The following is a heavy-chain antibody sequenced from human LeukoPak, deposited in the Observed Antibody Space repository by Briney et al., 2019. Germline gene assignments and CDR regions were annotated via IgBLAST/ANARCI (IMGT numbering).Heavy chain of an antibody. CDR1: GFTFSSSA. J-gene: IGHJ3*02. D-gene: IGHD3-16*01. Sequence: EASVKVSCKASGFTFSSSAVQWVRQARGQRLEWIGWIVVGSVKTNYAQKFQERVTITRDMSTSTAYMELSSLRSEDTAVYYCAASPGTVGAFDIWGQGSKVTVSS. CDR2: IVVGSVKT. V-gene: IGHV1-58*01. CDR3: AASPGTVGAFDI.